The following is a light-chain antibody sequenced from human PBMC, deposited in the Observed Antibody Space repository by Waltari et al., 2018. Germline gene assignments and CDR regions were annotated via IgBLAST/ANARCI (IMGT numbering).Light chain of an antibody. V-gene: IGKV3-20*01. CDR3: QHYVNLPVT. CDR2: AAS. CDR1: QSVSRA. J-gene: IGKJ1*01. Sequence: EIVLTQSPGTLSLSPGERATLSCRASQSVSRALAWYQQKPGQAPRLLIYAASTRATGVPDRVSGSGSGTDFSLTISRLDPEDFAVYYCQHYVNLPVTFGQGTKVEI.